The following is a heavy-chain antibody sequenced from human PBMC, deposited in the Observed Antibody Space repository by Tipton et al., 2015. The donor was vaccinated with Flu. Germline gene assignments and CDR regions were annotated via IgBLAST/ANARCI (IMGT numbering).Heavy chain of an antibody. CDR3: ARDMDV. J-gene: IGHJ6*03. Sequence: TLSLTCTVSGGSISSYYWSWIRQPPGKGLEWIGYIYYSGSPNYNPSLKSRVTISVDTSKNQFSLKLSSVTAADTAVYYCARDMDVWGKGTTVTVSS. CDR2: IYYSGSP. V-gene: IGHV4-59*01. CDR1: GGSISSYY.